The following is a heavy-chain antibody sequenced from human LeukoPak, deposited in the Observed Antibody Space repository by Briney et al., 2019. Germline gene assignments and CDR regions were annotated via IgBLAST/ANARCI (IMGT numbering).Heavy chain of an antibody. CDR1: GGSISSYY. D-gene: IGHD3-3*01. J-gene: IGHJ3*02. Sequence: SETLSLTCTVSGGSISSYYWSWIRQPPGKGLEWIGYIYYSGSTNYNPSLKSRVTISVDTSKNQFSLKLSSVTAADTAVYYCARGYDFWSGYYTSDAFDIWGQGTMVTVSS. CDR2: IYYSGST. V-gene: IGHV4-59*01. CDR3: ARGYDFWSGYYTSDAFDI.